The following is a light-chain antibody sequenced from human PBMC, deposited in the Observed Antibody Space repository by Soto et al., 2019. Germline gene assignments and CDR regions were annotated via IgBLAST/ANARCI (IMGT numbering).Light chain of an antibody. V-gene: IGLV2-14*01. CDR1: TNDVGGYNY. J-gene: IGLJ1*01. Sequence: QSALPQPASVSGSPGQSITISCTGTTNDVGGYNYVSWYQQHPGKAPKLLIFEVSSRPSGVSNRSSGSKSGNTASLTISALQAEGEADYFCNSYTSSTARPYVFGTGTKVTVL. CDR2: EVS. CDR3: NSYTSSTARPYV.